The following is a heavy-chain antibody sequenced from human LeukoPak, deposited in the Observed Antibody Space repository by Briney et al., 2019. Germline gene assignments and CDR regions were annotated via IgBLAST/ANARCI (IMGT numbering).Heavy chain of an antibody. CDR1: GFTFSSYS. Sequence: GGSLRLSCAASGFTFSSYSMHWVRQAPGKGLEWVSYISSTSNTMYYADSVKGRFTISRDNAKTSLYLQLNSLTPEDTAVYYCARGQPTYYYDSSGPAASDYWGQGTLVTVSS. J-gene: IGHJ4*02. V-gene: IGHV3-48*04. CDR3: ARGQPTYYYDSSGPAASDY. CDR2: ISSTSNTM. D-gene: IGHD3-22*01.